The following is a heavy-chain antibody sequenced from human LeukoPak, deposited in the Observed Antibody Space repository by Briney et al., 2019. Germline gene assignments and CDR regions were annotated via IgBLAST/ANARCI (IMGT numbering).Heavy chain of an antibody. Sequence: SETLSLTCTVSGGSISSGGYYWSWIPQHPGQGLVWIVYIYYSGSTYYNPSLKSRVTISVDTYKNQFSLKLSSVNAADTAVYYCARVTYYDFWSGRVGAYYYYYMDGWGKGTTVTVSS. D-gene: IGHD3-3*01. J-gene: IGHJ6*03. CDR1: GGSISSGGYY. CDR2: IYYSGST. V-gene: IGHV4-31*03. CDR3: ARVTYYDFWSGRVGAYYYYYMDG.